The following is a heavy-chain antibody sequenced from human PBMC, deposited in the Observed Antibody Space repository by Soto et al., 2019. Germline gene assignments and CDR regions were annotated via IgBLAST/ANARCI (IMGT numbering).Heavy chain of an antibody. CDR1: GGSISSSSYY. D-gene: IGHD4-17*01. CDR3: ARRGRYGDYLYYYYYYMDV. Sequence: GGSISSSSYYRGWIRQPPGKGLEWIGSIYYSGSTYYNPSLKSRVTISVDTSKNQFSLKLSSVTAADTAVYYCARRGRYGDYLYYYYYYMDVWGKGTTVTVSS. CDR2: IYYSGST. J-gene: IGHJ6*03. V-gene: IGHV4-39*01.